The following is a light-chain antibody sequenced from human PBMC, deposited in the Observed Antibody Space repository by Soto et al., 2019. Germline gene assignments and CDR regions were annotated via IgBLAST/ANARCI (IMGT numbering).Light chain of an antibody. Sequence: HSVVTQPPPVSGAPGPRIPLSCGGDSSHIRAGSDVHWYQQIPGTAPKLLIFGNNNRPSGVPDRFSGSKSGTAASLAITGLQAEDEADYYCQSYDNSLSVPYVFGTGTKVTVL. J-gene: IGLJ1*01. CDR2: GNN. CDR3: QSYDNSLSVPYV. CDR1: SSHIRAGSD. V-gene: IGLV1-40*01.